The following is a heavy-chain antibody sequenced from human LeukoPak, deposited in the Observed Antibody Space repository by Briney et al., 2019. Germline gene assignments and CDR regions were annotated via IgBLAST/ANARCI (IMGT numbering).Heavy chain of an antibody. J-gene: IGHJ4*02. CDR3: ARESSRDYYDSSGYFDY. D-gene: IGHD3-22*01. CDR2: IYHSGST. V-gene: IGHV4-38-2*02. Sequence: PSETLSLTCAVYGGSFSGYYWGWIRQPPGKGLEWIGSIYHSGSTYYNPSLKSRVTISVDTSKNQFSLRLSSVTAADTAVYYCARESSRDYYDSSGYFDYWGQGTLVTVSS. CDR1: GGSFSGYY.